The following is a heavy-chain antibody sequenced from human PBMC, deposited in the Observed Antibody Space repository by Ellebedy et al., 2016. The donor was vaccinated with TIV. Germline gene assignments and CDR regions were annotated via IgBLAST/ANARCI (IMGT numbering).Heavy chain of an antibody. CDR3: ARDRNRVTMLRGSHEY. V-gene: IGHV3-7*01. CDR1: GFTFSNYW. CDR2: IKQDGSEK. J-gene: IGHJ4*02. D-gene: IGHD3-10*01. Sequence: GGSLRLSCEASGFTFSNYWMTWVRQAPGKGLEWVANIKQDGSEKYYVDSVKGRFSISRDNSNNRLYLQMNSLRAEDTAVYYCARDRNRVTMLRGSHEYWGQGTLVAVSS.